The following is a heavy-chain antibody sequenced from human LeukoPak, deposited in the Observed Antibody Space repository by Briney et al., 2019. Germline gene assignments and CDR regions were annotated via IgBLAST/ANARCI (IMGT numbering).Heavy chain of an antibody. CDR2: IYYSGTT. D-gene: IGHD3-22*01. CDR3: ARHRSMFDSSGYYLDR. Sequence: SETLSLTCTVSGDSLGGYYWSWIRQPPGKGLEWIAYIYYSGTTNHDPSLGSRVTVSLDTAKNQFSLNLSSVTAADTAAYYCARHRSMFDSSGYYLDRWGQGTLVTVSS. V-gene: IGHV4-59*08. J-gene: IGHJ5*02. CDR1: GDSLGGYY.